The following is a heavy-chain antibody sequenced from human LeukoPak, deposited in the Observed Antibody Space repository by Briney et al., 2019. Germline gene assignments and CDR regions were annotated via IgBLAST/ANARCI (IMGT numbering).Heavy chain of an antibody. CDR1: GGSISYYY. CDR2: IYTSGST. D-gene: IGHD3-22*01. Sequence: SETLSLTCTVSGGSISYYYWTWIRQPAGKGLQWVGHIYTSGSTNYNPSLKSRVTMSVDTSKNHFSLKLSSVTAADTAVYYCARGHYYHSSNSYPSLDYWGQGTLVTVSS. J-gene: IGHJ4*02. CDR3: ARGHYYHSSNSYPSLDY. V-gene: IGHV4-4*07.